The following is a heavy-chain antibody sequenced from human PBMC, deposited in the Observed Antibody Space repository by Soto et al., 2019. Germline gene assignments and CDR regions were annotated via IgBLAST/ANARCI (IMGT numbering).Heavy chain of an antibody. CDR3: ATMGTPATGLYYFDY. Sequence: SETLSLTCTVSGVSISSGDYYWSWIRQTPGKGLEWIGFISYSGSTYYSLSLKSRVTISVDTSKNQFSLNLSFVTAADTAVYYCATMGTPATGLYYFDYWGQGTLVTVSS. CDR1: GVSISSGDYY. V-gene: IGHV4-30-4*01. CDR2: ISYSGST. J-gene: IGHJ4*02. D-gene: IGHD5-18*01.